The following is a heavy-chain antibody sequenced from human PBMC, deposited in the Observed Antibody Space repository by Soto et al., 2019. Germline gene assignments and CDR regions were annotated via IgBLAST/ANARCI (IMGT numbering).Heavy chain of an antibody. CDR1: GGSISSSSYY. V-gene: IGHV4-39*01. D-gene: IGHD3-3*01. J-gene: IGHJ4*02. Sequence: SETLSLTCTVSGGSISSSSYYWGWIRQPPGKGLEWIGSIYYSGSTYYNPSLKSRVTMSVDTSKNQFSLKLSSVTAADTAVYYCARLPKDKNYDFWSGYPNTPFDYWGQGTLVTVSS. CDR2: IYYSGST. CDR3: ARLPKDKNYDFWSGYPNTPFDY.